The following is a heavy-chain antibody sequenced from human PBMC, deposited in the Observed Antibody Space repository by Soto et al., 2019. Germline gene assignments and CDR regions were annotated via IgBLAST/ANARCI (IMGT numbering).Heavy chain of an antibody. Sequence: SETPSLTCAVYGGSFSGYYWSWIRQPPGKGLEWLGEINHSGITDYNPSLKSRITISIDTSKKQFSLKLNSVTAADTAVYYCAIGPRMWLAGGGYWGQGTQVTVSS. J-gene: IGHJ4*02. CDR1: GGSFSGYY. D-gene: IGHD6-19*01. CDR3: AIGPRMWLAGGGY. CDR2: INHSGIT. V-gene: IGHV4-34*01.